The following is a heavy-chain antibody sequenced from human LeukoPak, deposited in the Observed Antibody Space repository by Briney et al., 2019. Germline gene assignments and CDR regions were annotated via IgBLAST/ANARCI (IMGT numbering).Heavy chain of an antibody. Sequence: GGSLRLSCAASGFTFSDYGMHWVRQTPGKGLEWVTFIRYDGNAKYFADSVKGRFTVSRDNSKNTLYLQMNSLRAEDTAVYYCARDYGGSSPFDYWGQGTLVTVSS. J-gene: IGHJ4*02. D-gene: IGHD4-23*01. V-gene: IGHV3-30*02. CDR2: IRYDGNAK. CDR3: ARDYGGSSPFDY. CDR1: GFTFSDYG.